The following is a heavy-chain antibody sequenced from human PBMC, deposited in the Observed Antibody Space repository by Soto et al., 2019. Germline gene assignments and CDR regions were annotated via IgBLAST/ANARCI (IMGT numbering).Heavy chain of an antibody. CDR1: GYTFTSYG. J-gene: IGHJ4*02. Sequence: GASVKVSCKASGYTFTSYGISWVRQAPGQGLEWMGWISAYNGNTNYAQKLQGRVTMTTDTSTSTAYMELRSLRSDDTAVYYCARGPFLGNSATVFDYWGQGTLVTVAS. D-gene: IGHD1-7*01. CDR2: ISAYNGNT. V-gene: IGHV1-18*01. CDR3: ARGPFLGNSATVFDY.